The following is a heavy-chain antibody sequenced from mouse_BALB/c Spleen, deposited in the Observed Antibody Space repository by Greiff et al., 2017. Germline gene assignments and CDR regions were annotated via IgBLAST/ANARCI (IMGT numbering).Heavy chain of an antibody. CDR2: IWRGGST. J-gene: IGHJ4*01. Sequence: QVQLKQSGPSLVQPSQSLSITCTVSGFSLTSYGVHWVRQSPGKGLEWLGVIWRGGSTDYNAAFMSRLSITKDNSKSQVFFKMNSLQADDTAIYYCAKRTYYGSSDYAMDYWGQGTSVTVSS. V-gene: IGHV2-5-1*01. CDR3: AKRTYYGSSDYAMDY. D-gene: IGHD1-1*01. CDR1: GFSLTSYG.